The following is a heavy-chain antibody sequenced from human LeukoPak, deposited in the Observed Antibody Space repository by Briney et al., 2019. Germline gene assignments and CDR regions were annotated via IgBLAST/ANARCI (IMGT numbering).Heavy chain of an antibody. CDR1: GYSFTSYW. V-gene: IGHV5-51*01. D-gene: IGHD4/OR15-4a*01. CDR2: IYPGDSDT. Sequence: ESLKISCKGSGYSFTSYWIGWVRQMPGKGLEWKGIIYPGDSDTRYSPSFQGQVTISADRSISTAYLQWSSLKASDTAMYYCARGFYGGYYYYYMDVWGKGTTVTVSS. CDR3: ARGFYGGYYYYYMDV. J-gene: IGHJ6*03.